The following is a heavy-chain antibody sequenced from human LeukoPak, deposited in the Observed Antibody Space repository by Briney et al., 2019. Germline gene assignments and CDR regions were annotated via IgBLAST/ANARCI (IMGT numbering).Heavy chain of an antibody. V-gene: IGHV3-15*01. Sequence: GGSLRLSCAASGFTLSNAWMSWVRQAPGKGLEWVGRIKSKTDGGTTDYAAPVKGRFTISRDDSKNTLYLQMNSLKTEDTAVYYCTTIAPSRWVVVTRLYYYGMDVWGQGTTVTVSS. CDR1: GFTLSNAW. D-gene: IGHD2-21*02. J-gene: IGHJ6*02. CDR3: TTIAPSRWVVVTRLYYYGMDV. CDR2: IKSKTDGGTT.